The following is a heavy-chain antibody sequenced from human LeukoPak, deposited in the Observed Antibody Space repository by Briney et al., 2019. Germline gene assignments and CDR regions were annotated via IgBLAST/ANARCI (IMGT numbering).Heavy chain of an antibody. CDR3: AKNLWFGEYNDY. Sequence: GGSLRLSCAASGFTFSSYAMSWVRQAPGKGLEWVSAISGSGGSTYYADSVKGRFTISRDNSKNTLYLQMNSLRVEDTAVYYCAKNLWFGEYNDYWGQGTLVTVSS. V-gene: IGHV3-23*01. CDR2: ISGSGGST. D-gene: IGHD3-10*01. CDR1: GFTFSSYA. J-gene: IGHJ4*02.